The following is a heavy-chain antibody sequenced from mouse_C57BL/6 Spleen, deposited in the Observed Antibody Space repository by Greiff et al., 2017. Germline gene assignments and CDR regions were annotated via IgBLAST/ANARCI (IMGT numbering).Heavy chain of an antibody. CDR3: AREVKYYYAMDY. Sequence: VQLKESGGGLVKPGGSLKLSCAASGFTFSDYGMHWVRQAPEKGLEWVAYISSGSSTIYYADTVKGRFTISRDNAKNTLFLQMTSLRSEDTAMYYCAREVKYYYAMDYWGQGTSVTVSS. V-gene: IGHV5-17*01. CDR2: ISSGSSTI. J-gene: IGHJ4*01. CDR1: GFTFSDYG.